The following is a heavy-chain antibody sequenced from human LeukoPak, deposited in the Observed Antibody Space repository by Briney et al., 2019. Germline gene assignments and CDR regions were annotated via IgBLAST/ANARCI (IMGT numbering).Heavy chain of an antibody. Sequence: GGSLRLSCGASGFTVSSYGMHWVRQTRGKGLEWVAVICCYGSNKYDAHSVKGRFNISRDNYKNTLYLQMNSLRAEDKGVYYCAREASGGFIDYWGQGNLVTVSP. D-gene: IGHD3-10*01. J-gene: IGHJ4*02. CDR3: AREASGGFIDY. CDR1: GFTVSSYG. CDR2: ICCYGSNK. V-gene: IGHV3-33*01.